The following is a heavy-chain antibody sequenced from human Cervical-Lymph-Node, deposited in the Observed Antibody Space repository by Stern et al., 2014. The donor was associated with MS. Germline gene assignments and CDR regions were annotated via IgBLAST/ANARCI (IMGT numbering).Heavy chain of an antibody. V-gene: IGHV4-30-4*01. CDR3: AGAIGKYELLESFDM. J-gene: IGHJ3*02. CDR2: ISYSGTT. Sequence: VQLEESGPGLVKPSQTLSLACAVSGASVGGGDWYWSWIRQPPGKGLEWLGHISYSGTTYYKPSLKSRLIISLDTSKNQFSLNLTSVTAADTAVYYCAGAIGKYELLESFDMWGQGTMVTVSS. D-gene: IGHD1-1*01. CDR1: GASVGGGDWY.